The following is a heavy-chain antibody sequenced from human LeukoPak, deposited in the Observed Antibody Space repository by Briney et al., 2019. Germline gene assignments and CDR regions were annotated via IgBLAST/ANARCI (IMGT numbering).Heavy chain of an antibody. CDR1: GFTFSSYA. V-gene: IGHV3-23*01. D-gene: IGHD3-10*01. J-gene: IGHJ4*02. CDR3: AKETLRGSGSSHYFDY. CDR2: ISGSGGST. Sequence: GGSLRLSCAASGFTFSSYAMSWVRQAPGKGLEWVSAISGSGGSTYYADSVKGRFNISRDNSKNTLYLQMNSLRAEDTAVYYCAKETLRGSGSSHYFDYWGQGTLVTVSS.